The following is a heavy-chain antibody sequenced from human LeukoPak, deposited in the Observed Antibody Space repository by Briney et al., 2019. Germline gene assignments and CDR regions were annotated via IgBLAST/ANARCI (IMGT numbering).Heavy chain of an antibody. CDR1: GFNFITYT. CDR3: ARGAPIRVAVAATFDP. V-gene: IGHV1-3*01. CDR2: INAANGNT. D-gene: IGHD6-19*01. Sequence: APVNVSCKTSGFNFITYTMHWVRQAPGQRLEWMGWINAANGNTQYSQKFQGRVTITRDTSASTAYMELSSLRSEDTAVYYCARGAPIRVAVAATFDPWGQGTLVTVPS. J-gene: IGHJ5*02.